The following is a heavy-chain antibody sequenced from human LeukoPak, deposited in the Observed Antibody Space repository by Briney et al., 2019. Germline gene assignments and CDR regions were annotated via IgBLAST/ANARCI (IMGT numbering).Heavy chain of an antibody. CDR1: GYTFTNYG. J-gene: IGHJ5*02. CDR2: ISVYNGNT. Sequence: ASVKVSCKASGYTFTNYGISWVRQAPGQGLEWMGWISVYNGNTNYAQKLQGRVTMTTDTSTSTAYMELRSLRSDDTAVYYCARDSMHYNFLTGYYNWFDPWGQGTLVTVSS. V-gene: IGHV1-18*01. CDR3: ARDSMHYNFLTGYYNWFDP. D-gene: IGHD3-9*01.